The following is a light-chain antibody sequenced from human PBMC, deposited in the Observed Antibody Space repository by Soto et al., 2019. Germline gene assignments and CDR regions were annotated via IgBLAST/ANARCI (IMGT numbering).Light chain of an antibody. CDR2: DVT. V-gene: IGLV2-14*03. CDR3: NSYTTNRTPVV. Sequence: QSALTQPASVSGSPGLSITISCTGTSSDVGAYNYVSWYQKHPGRAPKLMIYDVTNRPSGVSNRFSGSKSGNTASLTISGLQAEDEADYYCNSYTTNRTPVVFGGGTKLTVL. CDR1: SSDVGAYNY. J-gene: IGLJ2*01.